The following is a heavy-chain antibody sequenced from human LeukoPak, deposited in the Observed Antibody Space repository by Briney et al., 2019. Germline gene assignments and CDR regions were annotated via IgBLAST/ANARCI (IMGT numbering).Heavy chain of an antibody. CDR1: GFTFSDYY. J-gene: IGHJ4*02. D-gene: IGHD4-11*01. V-gene: IGHV3-11*01. CDR3: ASGADDYSNAKTDY. Sequence: PGGSLRLSCAASGFTFSDYYMSWIRQAPGKGLEWVSYISSSGSTIYYADSVKGRFTISRDNAKNSLYLQMNSLRAEDTAVYCCASGADDYSNAKTDYWGQGTLVTVSS. CDR2: ISSSGSTI.